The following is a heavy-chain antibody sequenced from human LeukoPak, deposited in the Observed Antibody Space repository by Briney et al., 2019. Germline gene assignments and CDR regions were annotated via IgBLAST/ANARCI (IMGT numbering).Heavy chain of an antibody. CDR1: GGTFTSYG. J-gene: IGHJ4*02. V-gene: IGHV1-18*01. CDR3: ARVRLGATTGTIDY. CDR2: ISAYNGNT. Sequence: ASVKVSCKASGGTFTSYGISWVRQAPGQGLEWMGWISAYNGNTNYAQKLQGRVTMTTDTSTSTAYMELRSLRSDDTAVYYCARVRLGATTGTIDYWGQGTLVTVSS. D-gene: IGHD1-26*01.